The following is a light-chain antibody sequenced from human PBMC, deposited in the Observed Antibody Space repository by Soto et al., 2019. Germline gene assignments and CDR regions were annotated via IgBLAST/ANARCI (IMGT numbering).Light chain of an antibody. CDR1: SSDVGSYDY. Sequence: QSALTQPASVSGSPGQSITISCSGTSSDVGSYDYVSWYQQHPGKAPKLLIYEVSNRPSGVSNRFTASKSGNTASLTISGLQAEDEADYHCSSYRGASTGLLGTGTKLTVL. J-gene: IGLJ1*01. V-gene: IGLV2-14*01. CDR3: SSYRGASTGL. CDR2: EVS.